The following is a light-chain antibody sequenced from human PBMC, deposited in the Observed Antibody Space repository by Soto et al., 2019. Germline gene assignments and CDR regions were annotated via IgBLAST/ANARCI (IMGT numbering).Light chain of an antibody. V-gene: IGLV2-14*01. CDR2: DVS. Sequence: QSVLTQPASVSGSPGQSITISCTGSSSDVGGNKYVSWYQQYPGKAPKLMICDVSNRPSGVSNRFSGSKSGNTASLTISALHAEDDAYYYCSAYTGTPYVFGTGTKGTVL. CDR3: SAYTGTPYV. CDR1: SSDVGGNKY. J-gene: IGLJ1*01.